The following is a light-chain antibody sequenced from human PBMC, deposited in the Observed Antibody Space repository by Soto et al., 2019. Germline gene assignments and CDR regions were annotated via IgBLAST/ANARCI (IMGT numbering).Light chain of an antibody. J-gene: IGKJ1*01. Sequence: DIQMTQSPSTLSASVGDRVTITCRASQSISSWLAWYQQKPGKAPKLLIYDASSLESGVPSRFSGNGSGTAFTLTLCSLQPDDFATYYCQQYNSYPWTFGQGTKVEIK. CDR1: QSISSW. CDR2: DAS. V-gene: IGKV1-5*01. CDR3: QQYNSYPWT.